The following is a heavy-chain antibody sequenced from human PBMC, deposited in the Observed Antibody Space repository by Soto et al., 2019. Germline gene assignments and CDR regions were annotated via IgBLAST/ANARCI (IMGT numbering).Heavy chain of an antibody. D-gene: IGHD1-26*01. J-gene: IGHJ5*02. CDR3: ARMYSGGSGCFHP. CDR2: FYSSGSI. V-gene: IGHV4-31*03. Sequence: KPSETLSLTCFVSGYSITAGGYYWSWIRHHPGKGLEWIGRFYSSGSIIYNPSLRSRVSISGDTSSNQFSMSLTSLTAADTARYYCARMYSGGSGCFHPWGQGTLVTVSS. CDR1: GYSITAGGYY.